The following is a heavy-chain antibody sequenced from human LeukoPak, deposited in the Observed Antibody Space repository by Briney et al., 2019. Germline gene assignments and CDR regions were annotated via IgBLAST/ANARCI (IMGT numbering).Heavy chain of an antibody. CDR2: IYPGDSDT. CDR1: GYSFTSYW. Sequence: GESLKISCKGSGYSFTSYWIGWVRPMPGKGLEWMGIIYPGDSDTRYSPSFQGQVTISADKSISTAYLQCSSLKASDTAMYYCASSSERAHGEGLYSSSSYYFDYWGQGTLVTVSS. V-gene: IGHV5-51*01. J-gene: IGHJ4*02. D-gene: IGHD6-6*01. CDR3: ASSSERAHGEGLYSSSSYYFDY.